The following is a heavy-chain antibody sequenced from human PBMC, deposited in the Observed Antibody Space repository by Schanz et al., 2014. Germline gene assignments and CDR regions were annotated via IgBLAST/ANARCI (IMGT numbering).Heavy chain of an antibody. CDR2: INSDGSSA. V-gene: IGHV3-74*01. CDR1: GFTFSSYW. J-gene: IGHJ4*02. CDR3: ARKTDSSGTGDY. D-gene: IGHD6-19*01. Sequence: EVQLVESGGGLVQPGGSLRLSCAASGFTFSSYWMHWVRQAPGKGLVWISRINSDGSSASYADSVKGRFTISRDNAKNTLYLQMNSVRAEDSAVYYCARKTDSSGTGDYWGQGTLVTVSS.